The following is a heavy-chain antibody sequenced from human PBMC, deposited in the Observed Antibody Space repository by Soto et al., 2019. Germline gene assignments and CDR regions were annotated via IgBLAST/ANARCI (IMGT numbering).Heavy chain of an antibody. CDR3: ARAVLSPYYGSGTYMDY. D-gene: IGHD3-10*01. CDR2: INHSGST. V-gene: IGHV4-34*01. Sequence: SESLSLTSAVYGGSFSAYYWNWIRQTPGKGLEWIGEINHSGSTNYNPSLKSRVTISVDTSKNQFSLKLSSVTAADTAVYYGARAVLSPYYGSGTYMDYWGQGTLVTVSS. J-gene: IGHJ4*02. CDR1: GGSFSAYY.